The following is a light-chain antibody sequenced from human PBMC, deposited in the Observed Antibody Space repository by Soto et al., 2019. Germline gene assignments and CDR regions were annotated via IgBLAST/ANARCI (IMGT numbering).Light chain of an antibody. J-gene: IGKJ1*01. V-gene: IGKV1-5*03. Sequence: DIQRTQSPSTLSASVGYRVTITCRASQSISSWLAWYQQKPGKAPKILIYKASSLESGVPSRFSGSGSGTEFTLTISSLQPDDFATYYCQQYNSYSTCGQGTK. CDR1: QSISSW. CDR3: QQYNSYST. CDR2: KAS.